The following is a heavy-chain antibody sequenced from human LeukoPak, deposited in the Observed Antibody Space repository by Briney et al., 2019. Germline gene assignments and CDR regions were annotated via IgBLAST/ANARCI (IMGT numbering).Heavy chain of an antibody. CDR1: GFTFTTYD. CDR3: ARDVGGGDTFDY. J-gene: IGHJ4*02. CDR2: ISYDGSDK. D-gene: IGHD2-21*02. Sequence: GGSLRLSCAASGFTFTTYDMHWVRQAPGKGLEWVAVISYDGSDKYYADSVKGRFTISRDNSKNTLFLQMNSLRAEDTAVYFCARDVGGGDTFDYWGQGTLVTVSS. V-gene: IGHV3-30*04.